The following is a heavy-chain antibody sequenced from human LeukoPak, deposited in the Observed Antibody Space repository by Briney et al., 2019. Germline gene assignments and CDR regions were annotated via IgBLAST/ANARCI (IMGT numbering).Heavy chain of an antibody. CDR1: GYTFTNYG. J-gene: IGHJ5*02. D-gene: IGHD6-13*01. CDR3: ARDNHSGSWSWFDP. CDR2: ISAYSGHT. V-gene: IGHV1-18*01. Sequence: ASVKVSCKASGYTFTNYGISWVRQAPGQGPEWMGLISAYSGHTNYAQKLQGRVTMTTDTSTSTAYMELRSLRSDDTAVYYCARDNHSGSWSWFDPWGQGTLVSVSA.